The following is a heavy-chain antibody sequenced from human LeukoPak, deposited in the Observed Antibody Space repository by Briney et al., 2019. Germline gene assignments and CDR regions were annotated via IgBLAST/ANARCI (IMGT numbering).Heavy chain of an antibody. Sequence: SVKVPCKASGGTFSSYTISWVRQAPGQGLEWMGRIIPIRGIANYAQKFQGRVTITADKSTSTAYMELSSLRSEDTAVYYCARDLREWEPKVYYYYGMDVWGQGTTVTVSS. D-gene: IGHD1-26*01. CDR1: GGTFSSYT. J-gene: IGHJ6*02. CDR2: IIPIRGIA. CDR3: ARDLREWEPKVYYYYGMDV. V-gene: IGHV1-69*04.